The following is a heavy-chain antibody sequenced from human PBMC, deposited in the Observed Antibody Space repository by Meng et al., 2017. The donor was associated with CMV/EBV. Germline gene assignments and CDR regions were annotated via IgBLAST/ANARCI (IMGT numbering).Heavy chain of an antibody. V-gene: IGHV4-34*01. J-gene: IGHJ5*02. D-gene: IGHD2-2*02. Sequence: SGTLSPPVAVYGGSFRGYYWSWIRQPPGKGLKGIGEINHSGSTNYNPPLKSRVTISVDTSKNLFSLKLSSVTAADTTVYYCARVRVLPNRGPTLLYLNWFDPWGQGTLVTVSS. CDR2: INHSGST. CDR3: ARVRVLPNRGPTLLYLNWFDP. CDR1: GGSFRGYY.